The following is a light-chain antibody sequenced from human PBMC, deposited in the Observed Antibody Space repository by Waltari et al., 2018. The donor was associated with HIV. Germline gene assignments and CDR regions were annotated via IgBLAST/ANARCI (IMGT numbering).Light chain of an antibody. CDR1: SGGIATNY. Sequence: NFMLTQPHSMSESPGKTVTISCTRSSGGIATNYVHWYQQPPGSAPTSVIYEDYQRPSGVPDRFSGSIDSSTNSASLTISGLKTEDEADYYCQSYDSTSVVFGGGTKLTVL. V-gene: IGLV6-57*03. CDR3: QSYDSTSVV. CDR2: EDY. J-gene: IGLJ2*01.